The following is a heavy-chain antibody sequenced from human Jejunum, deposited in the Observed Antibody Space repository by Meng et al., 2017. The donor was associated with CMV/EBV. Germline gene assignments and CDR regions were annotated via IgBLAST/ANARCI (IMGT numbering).Heavy chain of an antibody. CDR3: ARDLGGSYYFDY. D-gene: IGHD2-15*01. V-gene: IGHV1-46*01. Sequence: TYTNYYMHWLRQAPGQGLEWMGIINPIGGSATYAQKFQGRVTMTRDMSTTTVYLELSSLRTEDTAVYYCARDLGGSYYFDYWGQGTVVTVSS. CDR1: TYTNYY. CDR2: INPIGGSA. J-gene: IGHJ4*02.